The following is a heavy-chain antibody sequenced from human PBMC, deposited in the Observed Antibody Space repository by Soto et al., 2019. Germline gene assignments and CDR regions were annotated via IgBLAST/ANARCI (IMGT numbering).Heavy chain of an antibody. D-gene: IGHD3-16*01. Sequence: QVQLQESGPGLVKPSGTLSLTCAASSGSIFTTNWWSWVRQSPGRGLQWIGDIYHSGSPKYNPSLKNRVSISIDKSQDRFFLNLTSVTAADTAVYYCARKPDVATAKVGGGYVFDVWGQGTMVTVSS. CDR3: ARKPDVATAKVGGGYVFDV. J-gene: IGHJ3*01. CDR1: SGSIFTTNW. CDR2: IYHSGSP. V-gene: IGHV4-4*02.